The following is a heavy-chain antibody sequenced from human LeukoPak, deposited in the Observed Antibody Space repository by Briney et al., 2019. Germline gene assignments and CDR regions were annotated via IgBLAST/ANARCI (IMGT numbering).Heavy chain of an antibody. CDR1: GGSISSYY. J-gene: IGHJ3*02. Sequence: SETLSLTCTVSGGSISSYYWSWIRQPPGKGLEWIGYIYYSGSTNYSPSLKSRVTISVDTSKNQFSLKLSSVTAADTAVYYCARDRGYCSSTSCYRADAFDIWGQGTMVTVSS. CDR3: ARDRGYCSSTSCYRADAFDI. D-gene: IGHD2-2*03. CDR2: IYYSGST. V-gene: IGHV4-59*01.